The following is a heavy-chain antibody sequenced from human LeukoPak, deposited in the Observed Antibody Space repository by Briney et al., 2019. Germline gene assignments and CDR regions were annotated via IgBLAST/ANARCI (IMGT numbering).Heavy chain of an antibody. D-gene: IGHD1-7*01. CDR3: ATDYWNSGTLAD. J-gene: IGHJ4*02. CDR2: IDQDGRTE. V-gene: IGHV3-7*01. CDR1: EFSFSSSW. Sequence: PGGSLRLSCAASEFSFSSSWMSWVRQAPGKGLEWVANIDQDGRTENYVDSVKGRFSISGDNANNSLFLQMNSLRAEDTAVYYCATDYWNSGTLADWGQGTLVSVSS.